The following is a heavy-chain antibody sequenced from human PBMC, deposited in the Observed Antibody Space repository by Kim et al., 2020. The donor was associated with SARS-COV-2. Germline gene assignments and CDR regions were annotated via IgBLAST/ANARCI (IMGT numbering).Heavy chain of an antibody. J-gene: IGHJ4*02. CDR3: ARAQMSIVGATRPLYYFDY. CDR2: ISYDGSNK. CDR1: GFTFSSYA. V-gene: IGHV3-30*04. Sequence: GGSLRLSCAASGFTFSSYAMHWVRQAPGKGLEWVAVISYDGSNKYYADSVKGRFTISRDNSKNTLYLQMNSLRAEDTAVYYCARAQMSIVGATRPLYYFDYWGQGTLVTVSS. D-gene: IGHD1-26*01.